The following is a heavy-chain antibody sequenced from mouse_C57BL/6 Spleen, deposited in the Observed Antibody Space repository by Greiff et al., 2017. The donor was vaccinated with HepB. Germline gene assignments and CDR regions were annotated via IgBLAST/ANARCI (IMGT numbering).Heavy chain of an antibody. CDR3: ARTYHYGSSGGSFDY. Sequence: QVQLQQPGAELVKPGASVKMSCKASGYTFTSYWITWVKQRPGQGLEWIGDIYPGSGSTNYNEKFKSKATLTVDTSSSTAYMQLSSLTSEDSAVYYCARTYHYGSSGGSFDYWGQGTTLTVSS. D-gene: IGHD1-1*01. CDR2: IYPGSGST. V-gene: IGHV1-55*01. CDR1: GYTFTSYW. J-gene: IGHJ2*01.